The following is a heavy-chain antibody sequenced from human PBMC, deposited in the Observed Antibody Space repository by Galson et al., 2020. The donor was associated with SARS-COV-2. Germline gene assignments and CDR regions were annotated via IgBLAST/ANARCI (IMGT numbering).Heavy chain of an antibody. V-gene: IGHV1-69*06. Sequence: SVKVSCKTSGGSFSSRAVSWVRQAPGQGLEWMGGIIPMSNTANYAQKFQDRLTMTADKSTSTAYMELSSLRSEDTAIYYCARGRYTTAWYPGFGSSYYYYMDVWGKGTTVTVSS. CDR3: ARGRYTTAWYPGFGSSYYYYMDV. J-gene: IGHJ6*03. CDR2: IIPMSNTA. CDR1: GGSFSSRA. D-gene: IGHD6-13*01.